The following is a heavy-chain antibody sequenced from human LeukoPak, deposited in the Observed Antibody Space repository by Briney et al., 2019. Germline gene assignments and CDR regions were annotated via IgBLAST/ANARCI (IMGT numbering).Heavy chain of an antibody. CDR1: GYTFTSYG. J-gene: IGHJ5*02. CDR2: ISAYNGNT. D-gene: IGHD1-26*01. Sequence: ASVKVSCKASGYTFTSYGISWVRQAPGQGLEWMGWISAYNGNTNYAQKLQGRVTMTTDTSTSTAYMELRSLRSDETAVYYCARDFHSGSYSPNWFDPWGQGTLVTVSS. V-gene: IGHV1-18*01. CDR3: ARDFHSGSYSPNWFDP.